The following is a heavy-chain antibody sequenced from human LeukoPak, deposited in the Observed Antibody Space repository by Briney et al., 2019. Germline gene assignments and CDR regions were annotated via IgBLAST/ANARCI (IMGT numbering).Heavy chain of an antibody. V-gene: IGHV3-66*01. CDR3: GTTVTTGVADY. CDR1: GFTVSSNY. CDR2: IYSGGST. D-gene: IGHD4-17*01. Sequence: GGSLRLSCAASGFTVSSNYMSWVRQAPGKGLEWVSVIYSGGSTYYGDSVKGRFTISRDNSKNTLYLQMNSLRAEDTAVYYCGTTVTTGVADYWGQGTLVTVSS. J-gene: IGHJ4*02.